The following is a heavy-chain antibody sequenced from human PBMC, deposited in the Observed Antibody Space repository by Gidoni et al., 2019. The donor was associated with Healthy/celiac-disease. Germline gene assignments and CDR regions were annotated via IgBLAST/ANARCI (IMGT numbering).Heavy chain of an antibody. V-gene: IGHV3-49*04. D-gene: IGHD6-19*01. J-gene: IGHJ4*02. Sequence: EVQLVESGGGLVQPGRSLSLSCTASGFTFGDYAMSWVRQAPGKGLEWVGFIRSKAYGGTTEYAASVKGRFTISRDDSKSIAYLQMNSLKTEDTAVYYCTSRSGWNFDYWGQGTLVTVSS. CDR2: IRSKAYGGTT. CDR1: GFTFGDYA. CDR3: TSRSGWNFDY.